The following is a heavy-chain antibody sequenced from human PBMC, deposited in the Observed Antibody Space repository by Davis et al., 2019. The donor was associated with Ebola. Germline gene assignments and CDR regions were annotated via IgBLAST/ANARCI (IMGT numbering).Heavy chain of an antibody. CDR3: AKGGYFDSLEIDS. D-gene: IGHD3-9*01. CDR2: ISYSGGST. V-gene: IGHV3-23*01. CDR1: VITFSSYA. Sequence: GGSLRLSCADSVITFSSYAMTWVRQAPGQGLEWVSTISYSGGSTYYADSVKGRFTISRDNSKNTLYLQMNSLRAEDTAVYYCAKGGYFDSLEIDSWGQGTLVTVSS. J-gene: IGHJ4*02.